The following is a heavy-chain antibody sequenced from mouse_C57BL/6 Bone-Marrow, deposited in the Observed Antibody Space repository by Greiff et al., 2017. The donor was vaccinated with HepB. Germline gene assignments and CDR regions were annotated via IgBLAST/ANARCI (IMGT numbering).Heavy chain of an antibody. V-gene: IGHV3-6*01. J-gene: IGHJ4*01. D-gene: IGHD2-5*01. CDR1: GYSITSGYY. CDR2: ISYDGSN. Sequence: EVHLVESGPGLVKPSQSLSLTCSVTGYSITSGYYWNWIRQFPGNKLEWMGYISYDGSNNYNPSLKNRISITRDTSKNQFFLKLNSVTTEDTATYYCARDETYYSNCYAMDYWGQGTSVTVSS. CDR3: ARDETYYSNCYAMDY.